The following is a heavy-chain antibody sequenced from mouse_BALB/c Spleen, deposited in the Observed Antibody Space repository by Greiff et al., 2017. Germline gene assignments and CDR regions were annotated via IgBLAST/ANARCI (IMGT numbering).Heavy chain of an antibody. CDR2: ISSGGGST. J-gene: IGHJ2*01. Sequence: EVNVVESGGGLVKPGGSLKLSCAASGFAFSSYDMSWVRQTPEKRLEWVAYISSGGGSTYYPDTVKGRFTISRDNAKNTLYLQMSSLKSEDTAMYYCARHNYGSSYGYWGQGTTLTVSS. D-gene: IGHD1-1*01. CDR3: ARHNYGSSYGY. CDR1: GFAFSSYD. V-gene: IGHV5-12-1*01.